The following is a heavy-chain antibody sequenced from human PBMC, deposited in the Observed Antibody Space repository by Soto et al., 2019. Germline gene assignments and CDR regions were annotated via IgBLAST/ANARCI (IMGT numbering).Heavy chain of an antibody. D-gene: IGHD4-17*01. V-gene: IGHV3-30-3*01. CDR1: GFTFSSYA. CDR2: ISYDGSNK. CDR3: ARDLRRADY. Sequence: GGSLRLSCAASGFTFSSYAMHWVRQAPGKGLEWVAVISYDGSNKYYADSVKGRFTISRDNPKNTLYLQMNSLRAEDTAVYYCARDLRRADYWGQGTLVTVSS. J-gene: IGHJ4*02.